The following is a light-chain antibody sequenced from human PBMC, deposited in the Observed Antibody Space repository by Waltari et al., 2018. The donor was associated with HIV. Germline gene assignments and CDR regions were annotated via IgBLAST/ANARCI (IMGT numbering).Light chain of an antibody. J-gene: IGKJ2*01. CDR2: NAS. V-gene: IGKV1-5*03. CDR3: QQYNRYPYT. Sequence: DIQMTQSPSPLYASLRDRVTITSRASQRVSYWLAWYQQKPGKAPNLLISNASSVQSGVPSRFSGSRSGTEFTLNIGSLQPDDFATYYCQQYNRYPYTFGQGTKLGIK. CDR1: QRVSYW.